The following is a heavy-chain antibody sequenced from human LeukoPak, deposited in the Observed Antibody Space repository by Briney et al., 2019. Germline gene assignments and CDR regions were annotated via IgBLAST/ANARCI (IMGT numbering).Heavy chain of an antibody. CDR2: INHSGST. D-gene: IGHD6-13*01. CDR1: GGSFSGYY. J-gene: IGHJ5*02. Sequence: SETLSLTCAVYGGSFSGYYWSWIRQPPGKGLEWIGEINHSGSTNYNPSLKSRVTISVDTSKNQFSLKLSSVTAADTAVYYCARAYSSSWYYQYNWFDPWGQGTLVTVSS. CDR3: ARAYSSSWYYQYNWFDP. V-gene: IGHV4-34*01.